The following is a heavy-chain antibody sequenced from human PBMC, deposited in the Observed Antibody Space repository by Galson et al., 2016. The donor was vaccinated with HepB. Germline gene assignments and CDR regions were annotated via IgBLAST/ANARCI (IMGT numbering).Heavy chain of an antibody. CDR1: GYIFADYS. J-gene: IGHJ4*02. D-gene: IGHD3-22*01. V-gene: IGHV3-11*06. CDR2: ISSNSSHT. CDR3: ARDINLYDSSGYYYDPSRNADY. Sequence: SLRLSCAVSGYIFADYSLTWIRQAPGKGLEWVSYISSNSSHTNYADSVKGRFTVPRDNAKNSLFLQMNSLRAEDTAVYYCARDINLYDSSGYYYDPSRNADYWGQGTLVTVSS.